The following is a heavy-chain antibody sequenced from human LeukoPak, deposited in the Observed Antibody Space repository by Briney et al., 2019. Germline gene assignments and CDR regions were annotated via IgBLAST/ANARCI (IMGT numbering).Heavy chain of an antibody. Sequence: SQTLSLTCAISGDSVSSNSAAGNWIRQSPWRGLEWLGRTYYRSKWYNDYAVSVKSRITINPDTSKNQFSLQLNSVTPEDTAVYYCAKSSGWYGAFDIWGQGTMVTVSS. CDR1: GDSVSSNSAA. CDR2: TYYRSKWYN. D-gene: IGHD6-19*01. J-gene: IGHJ3*02. V-gene: IGHV6-1*01. CDR3: AKSSGWYGAFDI.